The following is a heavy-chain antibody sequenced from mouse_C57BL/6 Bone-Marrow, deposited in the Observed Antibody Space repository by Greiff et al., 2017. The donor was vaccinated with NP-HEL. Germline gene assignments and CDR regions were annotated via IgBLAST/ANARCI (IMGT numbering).Heavy chain of an antibody. CDR3: ARGVVAY. V-gene: IGHV5-17*01. CDR2: ISSGSSTI. J-gene: IGHJ3*01. CDR1: GFTFSDYG. Sequence: VQLKESGGGLVKPGGSLKLSCAASGFTFSDYGMHWVRQAPEKGLEWVAYISSGSSTIYYADTVKGRFTISRDNAKNNLFLQMTSVRSETTAMYYCARGVVAYWGQGTLVTVSA.